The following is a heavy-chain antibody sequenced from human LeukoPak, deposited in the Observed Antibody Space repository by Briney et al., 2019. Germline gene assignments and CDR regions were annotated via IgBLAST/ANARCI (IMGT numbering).Heavy chain of an antibody. J-gene: IGHJ4*02. CDR2: INPNSGGT. Sequence: ASVKVSCKASGYTFTGYYMHWVRQAPGQGLEWMGWINPNSGGTNYAQKFQGRVTMTRDTSISTAYMELSRLRSDDTAVYYCARDPDSLGLVDYWGQGTLVTVSS. D-gene: IGHD3-16*01. CDR1: GYTFTGYY. V-gene: IGHV1-2*02. CDR3: ARDPDSLGLVDY.